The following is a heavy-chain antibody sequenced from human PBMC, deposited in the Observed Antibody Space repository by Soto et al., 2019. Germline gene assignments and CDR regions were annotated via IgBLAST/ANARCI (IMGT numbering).Heavy chain of an antibody. CDR2: IYYSGFT. J-gene: IGHJ4*02. Sequence: ASETLSLTCTVSGGSISSSSYYWGWIRQPPGKGLEWIGSIYYSGFTYYNPSLKSRLTISVDKSKNQFTLKLSSVTAADTAVYYCATSYGNAWYTFWGQGTQVTVSS. CDR1: GGSISSSSYY. V-gene: IGHV4-39*06. CDR3: ATSYGNAWYTF. D-gene: IGHD6-13*01.